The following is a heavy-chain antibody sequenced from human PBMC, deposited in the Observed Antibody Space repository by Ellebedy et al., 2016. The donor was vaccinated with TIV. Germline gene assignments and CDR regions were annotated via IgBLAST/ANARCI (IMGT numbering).Heavy chain of an antibody. CDR2: INSDGSRI. V-gene: IGHV3-74*01. J-gene: IGHJ4*02. CDR1: GFTFSSYW. CDR3: ARDGHPDSSGYFADY. Sequence: PGGSLRLSCVASGFTFSSYWMFWVRQAPGEGLEWVSRINSDGSRIGYAGFVKGRFTISRDNARNTLYLQMNSLRADDAAMYYCARDGHPDSSGYFADYWGQGTLVTVSS. D-gene: IGHD3-22*01.